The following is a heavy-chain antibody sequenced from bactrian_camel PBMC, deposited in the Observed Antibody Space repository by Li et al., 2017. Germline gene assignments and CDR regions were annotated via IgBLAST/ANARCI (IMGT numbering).Heavy chain of an antibody. V-gene: IGHV3S25*01. D-gene: IGHD5*01. CDR3: VRFQYEDYENLGYDLNY. Sequence: QLVESGGGLVQPGGSLRLSCAASGFTFSSYWMYWVRQAPGKGLEWVSTINRGGGTDLYSDSVKGRFIISRDNAKNTMYLQMNSLKPEDTAVYYCVRFQYEDYENLGYDLNYWGQGTQVTVS. CDR1: GFTFSSYW. CDR2: INRGGGTD. J-gene: IGHJ4*01.